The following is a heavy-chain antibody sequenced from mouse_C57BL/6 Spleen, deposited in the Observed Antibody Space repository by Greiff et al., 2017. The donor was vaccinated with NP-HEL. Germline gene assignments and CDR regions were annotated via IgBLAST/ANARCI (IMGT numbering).Heavy chain of an antibody. D-gene: IGHD1-1*01. CDR3: AREVYYYGSSLYYFDY. V-gene: IGHV1-19*01. Sequence: EVQLQQSGPVLVKPGASVKMSCKASGYTFTDYYMNWVKQSHGKSLEWIGVINTYNGGTSYNQKFKGKATLTVDKSSSTAYMELNSLTSEDSAVYYCAREVYYYGSSLYYFDYWGQGTTLTVSS. CDR1: GYTFTDYY. J-gene: IGHJ2*01. CDR2: INTYNGGT.